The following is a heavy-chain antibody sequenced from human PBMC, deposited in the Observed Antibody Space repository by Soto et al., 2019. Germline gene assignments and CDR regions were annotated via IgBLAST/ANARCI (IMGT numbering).Heavy chain of an antibody. D-gene: IGHD1-7*01. CDR3: AAATSWNFHFPH. Sequence: QAQLVESGGGVVQPGTSLRLSCAASGFTISTHGMHWVCQAPGKGLEWLANIWYDGSNKFYAESVKDRFSISKDNSKKTLYLQMSSLRAEDTEVYYCAAATSWNFHFPHWGQGTQVTVSS. V-gene: IGHV3-33*03. J-gene: IGHJ4*02. CDR1: GFTISTHG. CDR2: IWYDGSNK.